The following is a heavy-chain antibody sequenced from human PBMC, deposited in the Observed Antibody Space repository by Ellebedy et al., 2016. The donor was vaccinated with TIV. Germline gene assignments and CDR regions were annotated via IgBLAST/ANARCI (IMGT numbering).Heavy chain of an antibody. V-gene: IGHV3-11*06. CDR2: ISGSSSYT. J-gene: IGHJ5*02. CDR1: GFIFSDYY. Sequence: GGSLRLXXAASGFIFSDYYMIWIRQAPGKGLEWVSFISGSSSYTNYADSVKGRFTISRDNAKNSVFLQMTSLRGDDTAVYYCASLTDVWSGYKGLDPWGQGTLVTVSS. D-gene: IGHD3-3*01. CDR3: ASLTDVWSGYKGLDP.